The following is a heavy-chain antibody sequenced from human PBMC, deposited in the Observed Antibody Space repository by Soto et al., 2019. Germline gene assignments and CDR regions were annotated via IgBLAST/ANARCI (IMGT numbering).Heavy chain of an antibody. CDR2: IYWDDEK. D-gene: IGHD6-6*01. CDR3: EHRLYASSDDAFDM. V-gene: IGHV2-5*02. J-gene: IGHJ3*02. Sequence: QITLKESGPTLVKPTQPLTLTCTFSGFSLTTSGVGVGWIRQPPGKALEWLALIYWDDEKRYSPSLQSRLTITKDTSKNPVDLTVTNLNPADTGTYICEHRLYASSDDAFDMWGQGTMVYVSS. CDR1: GFSLTTSGVG.